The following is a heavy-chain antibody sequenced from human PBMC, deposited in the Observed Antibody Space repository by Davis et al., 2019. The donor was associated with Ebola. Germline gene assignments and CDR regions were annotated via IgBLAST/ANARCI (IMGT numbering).Heavy chain of an antibody. V-gene: IGHV1-3*04. J-gene: IGHJ6*02. CDR1: GYTFTSYA. D-gene: IGHD6-13*01. CDR3: ARVESSSWYYYYGMDV. CDR2: INIGNGNT. Sequence: AASVKVSCKASGYTFTSYAMHWVRQAPGQRLEWMGWINIGNGNTKYSQKFQGRVTITRDTSASTAYMELSSLRSEDTAVYYCARVESSSWYYYYGMDVWGQGTTVTVSS.